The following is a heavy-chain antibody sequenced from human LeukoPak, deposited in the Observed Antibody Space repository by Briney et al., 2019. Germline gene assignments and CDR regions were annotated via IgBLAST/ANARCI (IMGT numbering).Heavy chain of an antibody. Sequence: AETLSLTCAVSGVSISSSNWWSWVRQPPGKGLEWIGEIYHSGSTNYNPSLKSRVTISVDKSKNQFSLKLSSVTAADTAVYYCARDGFGAAIDYWGQGTLVTVSS. V-gene: IGHV4-4*02. CDR1: GVSISSSNW. D-gene: IGHD6-13*01. CDR2: IYHSGST. CDR3: ARDGFGAAIDY. J-gene: IGHJ4*02.